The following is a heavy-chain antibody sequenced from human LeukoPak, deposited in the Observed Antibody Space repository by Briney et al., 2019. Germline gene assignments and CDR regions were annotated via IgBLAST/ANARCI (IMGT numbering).Heavy chain of an antibody. Sequence: ASVKVSCKASVYTFTSYGISWVRQAPGQGLGWMGWISAYNGNTNYAQKLQGRVTMTTDTSTSTAYMELRSLRSDDTAVYYCARELRRTYQLLDFSWFDPWGQGTLVTVSS. J-gene: IGHJ5*02. CDR1: VYTFTSYG. CDR3: ARELRRTYQLLDFSWFDP. V-gene: IGHV1-18*01. D-gene: IGHD2-2*01. CDR2: ISAYNGNT.